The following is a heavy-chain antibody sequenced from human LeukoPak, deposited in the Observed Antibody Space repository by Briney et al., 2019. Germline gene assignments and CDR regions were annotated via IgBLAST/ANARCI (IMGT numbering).Heavy chain of an antibody. CDR2: IRYDGSNK. V-gene: IGHV3-30*02. Sequence: GGSLRLSCAASGFTFTSYGMHWVRQAPGKGLEWVAFIRYDGSNKYYADSVKGRFTISRDNSKNTLYLQMNSLRAEDTAVYYCAREYGLWWKNWFDPWGQGTLVTVSS. J-gene: IGHJ5*02. CDR3: AREYGLWWKNWFDP. CDR1: GFTFTSYG. D-gene: IGHD2-21*01.